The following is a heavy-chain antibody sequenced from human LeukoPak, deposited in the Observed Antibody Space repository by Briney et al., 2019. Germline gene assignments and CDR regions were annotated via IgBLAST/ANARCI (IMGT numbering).Heavy chain of an antibody. J-gene: IGHJ6*03. CDR3: ARAGISIAARPGSYYYYYYMDV. CDR1: GYTFTGYY. Sequence: GASVKVSCKASGYTFTGYYMHWVRQAPGQGLEWMGWINPNSGGTHYAQKFQGRVTMTRDTSISTAYMELSRLRSDDTAVYYCARAGISIAARPGSYYYYYYMDVWGKGTTVTVSS. V-gene: IGHV1-2*02. D-gene: IGHD6-6*01. CDR2: INPNSGGT.